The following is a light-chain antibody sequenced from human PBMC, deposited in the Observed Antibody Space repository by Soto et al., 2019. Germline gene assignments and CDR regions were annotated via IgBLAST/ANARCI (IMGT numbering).Light chain of an antibody. V-gene: IGKV1-5*03. Sequence: DIQMTQSPSTLSAFVGDRVTITCRASQSISSWLAWYQQKPGKAPKLLIYKASSLQSGVPSRFSGSGSGTEFTLTSSSLQPDDFATYYCQHYNSYSEAFGQGTKVDIK. CDR1: QSISSW. CDR2: KAS. J-gene: IGKJ1*01. CDR3: QHYNSYSEA.